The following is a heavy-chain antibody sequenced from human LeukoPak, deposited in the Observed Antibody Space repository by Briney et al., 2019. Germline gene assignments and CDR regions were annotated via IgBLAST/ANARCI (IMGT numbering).Heavy chain of an antibody. CDR1: GGSISSDHW. J-gene: IGHJ3*02. CDR2: IFHIGVT. V-gene: IGHV4-4*02. CDR3: ARGGRSAFDI. Sequence: PSETLSLTCAVSGGSISSDHWWSWVRQPPGKSLEWIGEIFHIGVTNYKPSLKSRVSMSVDNSRHQFSLNLRSVTAADTAVYFCARGGRSAFDIWGPGTKVIV.